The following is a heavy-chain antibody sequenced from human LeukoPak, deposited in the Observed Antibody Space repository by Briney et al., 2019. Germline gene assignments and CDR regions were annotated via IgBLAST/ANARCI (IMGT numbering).Heavy chain of an antibody. Sequence: RPSPAPSRLGSSDDGTQAVCPTPHGREGWVEVIWYDGSRIYYADSVKGRFTISRDNSKNTLYLQMNSLRAEDTAVYYCARAYSSSSEANFDYWGQGTLVTVSS. D-gene: IGHD6-6*01. CDR3: ARAYSSSSEANFDY. V-gene: IGHV3-33*01. CDR2: IWYDGSRI. J-gene: IGHJ4*02. CDR1: RLGSSDDG.